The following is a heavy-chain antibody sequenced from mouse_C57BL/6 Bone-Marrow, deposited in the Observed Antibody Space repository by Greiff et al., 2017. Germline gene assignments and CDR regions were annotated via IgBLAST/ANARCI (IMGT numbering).Heavy chain of an antibody. CDR2: IDPANGNT. D-gene: IGHD1-1*01. V-gene: IGHV14-3*01. J-gene: IGHJ4*01. CDR1: GFNIKNTY. Sequence: EVQLQQSVAELVRPGASVKLSCTASGFNIKNTYMHWVKQRPEQGLEWIGRIDPANGNTKYAPKFQGKATITADTSSNPAYLQLSSLTAEDTAIYYCAVWFYCYSSNFPYAMDYWGQGTSVTVSS. CDR3: AVWFYCYSSNFPYAMDY.